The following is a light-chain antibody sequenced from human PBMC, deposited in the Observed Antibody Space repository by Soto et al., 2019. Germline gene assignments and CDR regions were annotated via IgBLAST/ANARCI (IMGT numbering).Light chain of an antibody. V-gene: IGLV1-47*02. CDR1: SSNIGGNS. CDR2: GNT. J-gene: IGLJ1*01. CDR3: AAWDDSLRGYV. Sequence: QSVLTQPPSVSAAPGQKVTISCSGSSSNIGGNSVYWYQQLPGTAPKLLIYGNTQRPSGVPDRFSGSKSGTSVSLAISGLRSEDEADYYCAAWDDSLRGYVFGTGTKVTVL.